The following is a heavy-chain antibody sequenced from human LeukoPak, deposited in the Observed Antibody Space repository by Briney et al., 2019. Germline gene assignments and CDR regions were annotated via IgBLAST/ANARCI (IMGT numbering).Heavy chain of an antibody. CDR3: ARDKYYDFWSGYSGDYGVDV. CDR1: GGSISSSSYY. V-gene: IGHV4-39*01. J-gene: IGHJ6*02. D-gene: IGHD3-3*01. Sequence: PSETLSLTCTVSGGSISSSSYYWGWIRQPPGKGLEWIGSIYYSGSTYYNPSLKSRVTISVDTSKNQFSLKLSSVTAADTAVYYCARDKYYDFWSGYSGDYGVDVWGQGTTVTVSS. CDR2: IYYSGST.